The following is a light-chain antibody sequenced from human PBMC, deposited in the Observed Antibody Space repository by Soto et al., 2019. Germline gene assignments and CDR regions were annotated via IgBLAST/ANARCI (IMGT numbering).Light chain of an antibody. V-gene: IGKV3-15*01. Sequence: EIVMTKSPATLSVSPGERATLSCRASQSISSNLAWYQQKPGQGPRLLIYGASSRATTIPARFSGSGSGTEFTLTISSLQSEDFAVYYCQQYNNWPLTFGGGTKVEIK. CDR3: QQYNNWPLT. CDR1: QSISSN. CDR2: GAS. J-gene: IGKJ4*01.